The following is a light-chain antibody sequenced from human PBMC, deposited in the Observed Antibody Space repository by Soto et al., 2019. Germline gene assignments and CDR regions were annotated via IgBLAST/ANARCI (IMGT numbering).Light chain of an antibody. CDR2: AAS. CDR3: QQPYSTVRT. J-gene: IGKJ1*01. Sequence: DIKMTQSPSSLSASVGDRVSITCRASQYISTYLNWYQQKPSKAPKLLMYAASNLQSGVPSRLSRRGSGTEFTLTIISLQPEDFATYYCQQPYSTVRTFGQGTKVDI. V-gene: IGKV1-39*01. CDR1: QYISTY.